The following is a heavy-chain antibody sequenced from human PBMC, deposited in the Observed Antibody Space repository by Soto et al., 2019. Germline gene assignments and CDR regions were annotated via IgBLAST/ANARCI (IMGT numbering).Heavy chain of an antibody. CDR3: ARSAYYCSDGSCYSGGVY. CDR1: GGSISSSSYY. Sequence: SETLSLTCTVSGGSISSSSYYWGWIRQPPGKGLEWIGSIYYSGSTYYNTSLKNRVTISVDTSKNQFSLKPSPVAAADTAVYYCARSAYYCSDGSCYSGGVYWGQGTLVTVSS. J-gene: IGHJ4*02. D-gene: IGHD2-15*01. V-gene: IGHV4-39*01. CDR2: IYYSGST.